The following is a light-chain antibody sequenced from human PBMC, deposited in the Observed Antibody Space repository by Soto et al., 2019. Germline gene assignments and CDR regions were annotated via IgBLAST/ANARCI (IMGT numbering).Light chain of an antibody. CDR2: RAS. CDR3: QQSYSTPIT. CDR1: QTISIY. J-gene: IGKJ5*01. V-gene: IGKV1-39*01. Sequence: DIQMTQSPSSLSASVGDRVTITCRASQTISIYLNWYQQKPGKAPKLLIFRASNLQTEVPSRFTGSGSGTEFALTISSLQPEDFATYYCQQSYSTPITFGHGTRLEIK.